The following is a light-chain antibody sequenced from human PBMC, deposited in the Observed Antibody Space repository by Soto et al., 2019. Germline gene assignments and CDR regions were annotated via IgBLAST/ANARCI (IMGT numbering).Light chain of an antibody. CDR2: DAS. CDR1: QSVSSY. CDR3: QQRSNWPPIT. J-gene: IGKJ5*01. V-gene: IGKV3-11*01. Sequence: EIVLTQSPATLSLSPGERATLSCRASQSVSSYLAWSQQKPGQAPRLLIYDASNRATGIPARFSGSGSGTDFTPTISSLEPEDFAVYYCQQRSNWPPITFGQGTRLEIK.